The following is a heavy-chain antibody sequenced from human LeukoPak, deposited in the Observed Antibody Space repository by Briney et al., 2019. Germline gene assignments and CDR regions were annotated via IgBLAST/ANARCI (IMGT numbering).Heavy chain of an antibody. Sequence: GGSLSLSCAASGFTFSSYSMNWVRPAQGNGLELVSYISSSSSTIYYADSVKGRVTISRDNAKNSLYLQMNSLGAEDTAVYYCAGVQSTLDSTGAHYYYYMDVWGKGTTVTVSS. J-gene: IGHJ6*03. CDR3: AGVQSTLDSTGAHYYYYMDV. V-gene: IGHV3-48*01. CDR2: ISSSSSTI. D-gene: IGHD3/OR15-3a*01. CDR1: GFTFSSYS.